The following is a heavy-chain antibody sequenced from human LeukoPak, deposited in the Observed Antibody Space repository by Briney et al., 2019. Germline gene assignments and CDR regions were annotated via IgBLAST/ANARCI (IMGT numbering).Heavy chain of an antibody. CDR1: GFTFSSYS. J-gene: IGHJ4*02. Sequence: GGSLRLSCAASGFTFSSYSMTWVRQAPGKGLEWVSYISTSSYTYYADSVKGRFTISRDNAKNPLYLQMNSLRAEDTAVYYCARAVGCSSTTCLGFDYWGQGSLVTVSS. D-gene: IGHD2-2*01. CDR2: ISTSSYT. CDR3: ARAVGCSSTTCLGFDY. V-gene: IGHV3-21*01.